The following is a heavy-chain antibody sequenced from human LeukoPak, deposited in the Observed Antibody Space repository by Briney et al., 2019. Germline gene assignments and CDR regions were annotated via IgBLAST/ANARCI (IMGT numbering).Heavy chain of an antibody. CDR2: INHSGST. CDR1: GGSFSGYY. D-gene: IGHD6-13*01. V-gene: IGHV4-34*01. CDR3: ARGLLAAAGRYYYYYYYMDV. J-gene: IGHJ6*03. Sequence: SETLSLTXAVYGGSFSGYYWSWIRQPPGKGLEWIGEINHSGSTNYNPSLKSRVTISVDTSKNQFSLKLSSVTAADTAVYYCARGLLAAAGRYYYYYYYMDVWGKGTTVTVSS.